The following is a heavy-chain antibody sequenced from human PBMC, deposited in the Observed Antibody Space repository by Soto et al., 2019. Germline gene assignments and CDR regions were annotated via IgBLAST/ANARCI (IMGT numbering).Heavy chain of an antibody. CDR1: GFTFADYA. Sequence: PGGSLRLSCAVSGFTFADYAVHWVRQSAGKGLEWVSFINADSSEKYYADSVRGRFTISRDNSKDSFYLQMNSLRLEDTAMYYCAKAKFYYDSSPYDSWGQGTLVTVSS. J-gene: IGHJ4*02. CDR2: INADSSEK. CDR3: AKAKFYYDSSPYDS. D-gene: IGHD3-22*01. V-gene: IGHV3-43D*04.